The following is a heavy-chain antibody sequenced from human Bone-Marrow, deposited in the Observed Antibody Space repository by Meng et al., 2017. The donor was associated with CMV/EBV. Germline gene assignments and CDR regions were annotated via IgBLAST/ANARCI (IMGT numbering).Heavy chain of an antibody. J-gene: IGHJ4*02. CDR2: INHSGST. CDR1: GGSFSGYY. D-gene: IGHD2-2*01. V-gene: IGHV4-34*01. Sequence: GSLRLSCAVYGGSFSGYYWSWSRQPPGKGLEWIGEINHSGSTNYNPSLKSRVTISVDTSKNQFSLKLSSVTAADTAVYYCARGQRVDCSSTSCLNFDYWGQGTLVTVSS. CDR3: ARGQRVDCSSTSCLNFDY.